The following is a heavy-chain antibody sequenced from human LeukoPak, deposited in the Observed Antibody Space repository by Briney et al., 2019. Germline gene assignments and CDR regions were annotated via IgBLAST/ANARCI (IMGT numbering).Heavy chain of an antibody. V-gene: IGHV4-59*01. CDR3: ARSDYSGSGTYTEFDAFDI. D-gene: IGHD3-10*01. CDR2: IYYTGST. J-gene: IGHJ3*02. Sequence: SETLSLTCAVSGGSISSYYWSWIRQPPGKGLEWIGYIYYTGSTSYNPSLKSRVTISMDTSKNQLSLKLSSVTAADSAVYCARSDYSGSGTYTEFDAFDIWGQGPMVTVSS. CDR1: GGSISSYY.